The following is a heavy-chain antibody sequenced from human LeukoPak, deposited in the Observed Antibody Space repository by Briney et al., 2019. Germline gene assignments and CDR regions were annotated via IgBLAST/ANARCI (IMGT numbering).Heavy chain of an antibody. V-gene: IGHV3-30*03. J-gene: IGHJ4*02. D-gene: IGHD4-17*01. CDR2: ISYDGSNK. CDR3: ATPGGYGDYAPFDY. Sequence: PGRSLRLSCAASGFTFSSYGMHWVRQAPGKGLEWVAVISYDGSNKYYADSVKGRFTISRDNSKNTLYLQMNSLRAEDTAVYYCATPGGYGDYAPFDYWGQGTLVTASS. CDR1: GFTFSSYG.